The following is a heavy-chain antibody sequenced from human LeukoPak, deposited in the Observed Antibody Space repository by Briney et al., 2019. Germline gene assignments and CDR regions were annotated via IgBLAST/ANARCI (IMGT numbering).Heavy chain of an antibody. V-gene: IGHV4-34*01. CDR3: ARVPAAMKARYWFDP. J-gene: IGHJ5*02. CDR2: INHSGSN. CDR1: GGSFSGYY. Sequence: SETLSLTCAAYGGSFSGYYWSWIRQPPGKGLEWIGEINHSGSNNYNPSFKSRVTISVDTSKNQFSLKLSSVTAADTAVYYCARVPAAMKARYWFDPWGQGTLVTVSS. D-gene: IGHD2-2*01.